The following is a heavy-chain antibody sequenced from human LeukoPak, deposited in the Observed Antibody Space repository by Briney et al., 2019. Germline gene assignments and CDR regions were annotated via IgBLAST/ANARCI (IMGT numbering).Heavy chain of an antibody. D-gene: IGHD3/OR15-3a*01. CDR2: IYYSGNT. J-gene: IGHJ4*02. CDR3: ARAQGNGLIDF. CDR1: GDSISSSKKY. Sequence: PSETLSLTCTVSGDSISSSKKYWGWVRQPPGKGLEWIGSIYYSGNTYYNPSLKSRVTISLDTSRNQFSLRLSSVTAADTADYYCARAQGNGLIDFWGRGTLVTVSS. V-gene: IGHV4-39*01.